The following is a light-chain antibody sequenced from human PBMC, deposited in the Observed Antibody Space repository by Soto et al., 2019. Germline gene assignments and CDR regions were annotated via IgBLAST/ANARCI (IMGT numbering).Light chain of an antibody. CDR1: QSVSGY. V-gene: IGKV3-11*01. CDR3: QQRSNWPRT. J-gene: IGKJ2*01. CDR2: DAS. Sequence: IVLTQSPATLSLSPGERATLSCRASQSVSGYLAWYQQKPGQAPRLLIYDASNRATGIPARFSGGGSGTDVTLTISGLEHEDFAISYCQQRSNWPRTFGQGTKLEIK.